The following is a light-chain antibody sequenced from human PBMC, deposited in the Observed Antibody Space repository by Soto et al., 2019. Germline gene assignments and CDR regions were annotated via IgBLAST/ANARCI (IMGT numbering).Light chain of an antibody. J-gene: IGKJ5*01. V-gene: IGKV3-20*01. CDR3: QHFGGTTFT. Sequence: EIVLTQSPGTLSGSPGDIVTLSCRASQSISINLAWYQHKPGQAPRLLIHGASTRATGIPDRFSGSGSGTHFTLTISRLEPGDFAVYYCQHFGGTTFTFGQGTRLEIK. CDR2: GAS. CDR1: QSISIN.